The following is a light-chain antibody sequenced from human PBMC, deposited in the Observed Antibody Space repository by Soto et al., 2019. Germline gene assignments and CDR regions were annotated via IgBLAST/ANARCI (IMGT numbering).Light chain of an antibody. J-gene: IGKJ1*01. CDR1: QSVSGN. Sequence: EIVMTQSPATLSVSPGEGATLSCRASQSVSGNLAWYQHKPGQAPSLLIHGASTRATGIPARFSGSGSGTEFTLTISSLQSEDFAVYYCHQYNIRPWTFGHGTKVEI. V-gene: IGKV3-15*01. CDR3: HQYNIRPWT. CDR2: GAS.